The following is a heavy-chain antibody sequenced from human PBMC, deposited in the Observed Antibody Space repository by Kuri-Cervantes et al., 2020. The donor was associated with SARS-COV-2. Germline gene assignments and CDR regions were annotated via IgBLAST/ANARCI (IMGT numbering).Heavy chain of an antibody. Sequence: GESLKISCAASGFTFSNSDMNWVRQAPGKGLEWVSDVSWNGSRTHYADSVKGRFIISRDNSRNFLYQQMNSLRPEDMAVYYCVRHKAAAGIVAPDWGQGTLVTVSS. CDR2: VSWNGSRT. J-gene: IGHJ4*02. V-gene: IGHV3-19*01. D-gene: IGHD6-13*01. CDR3: VRHKAAAGIVAPD. CDR1: GFTFSNSD.